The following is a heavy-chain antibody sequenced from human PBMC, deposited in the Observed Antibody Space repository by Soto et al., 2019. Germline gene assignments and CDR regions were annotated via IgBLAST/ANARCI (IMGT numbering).Heavy chain of an antibody. CDR2: ISYDGSNK. V-gene: IGHV3-30*18. D-gene: IGHD3-10*01. CDR1: GFTFSSYG. Sequence: QVQLVESGGGVVQPGRSLRLSCAASGFTFSSYGMHWVRQAPGKGLEWVAVISYDGSNKYYADSVKGRFTISRDNSKNTLYLQMNSLRAEDTAVYYCAKLVLWFGESDDYWGQGTLVTVSS. J-gene: IGHJ4*02. CDR3: AKLVLWFGESDDY.